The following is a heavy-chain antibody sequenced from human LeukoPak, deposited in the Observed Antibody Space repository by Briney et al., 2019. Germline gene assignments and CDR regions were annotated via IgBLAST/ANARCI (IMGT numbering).Heavy chain of an antibody. CDR2: IYSGGST. CDR3: APKVAAPRFDP. D-gene: IGHD6-19*01. Sequence: PGGSLRLSCAASGFTVSSNYMSWVRQAPGKGLEWVSVIYSGGSTYYADSVKGRFTISRDNSKNTLYLQMNSLRAEDTAVYYCAPKVAAPRFDPWGQGTLVTVSS. V-gene: IGHV3-53*01. J-gene: IGHJ5*02. CDR1: GFTVSSNY.